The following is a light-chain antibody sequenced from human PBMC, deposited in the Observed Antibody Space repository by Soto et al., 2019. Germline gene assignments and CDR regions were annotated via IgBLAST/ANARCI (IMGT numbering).Light chain of an antibody. CDR2: AAS. CDR1: QSISSY. J-gene: IGKJ4*01. Sequence: DIQMTQSPSSLSASVGARVTITCRASQSISSYFNWYQQKPGTAPKLLIYAASSLQSGVPSRVSGSGSGTDFARPISSLEPEDVATYCSQQSYSTPLTFGGGNKVEIK. CDR3: QQSYSTPLT. V-gene: IGKV1-39*01.